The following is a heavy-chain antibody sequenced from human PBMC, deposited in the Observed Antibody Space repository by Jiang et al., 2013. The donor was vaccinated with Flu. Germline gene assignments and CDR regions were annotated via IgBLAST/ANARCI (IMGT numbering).Heavy chain of an antibody. CDR2: INPESGST. CDR3: ARITRGGSGFGY. V-gene: IGHV1-2*04. CDR1: GYTFTGYY. D-gene: IGHD3-10*01. J-gene: IGHJ4*02. Sequence: GAEVKKPGASVKVSCKASGYTFTGYYMHWVRQAPGQGLEWMGWINPESGSTNYAQKLQGWVTMTRDRSINTAYMELTRLTSDDTAVYYCARITRGGSGFGYWGQGTLVTVSS.